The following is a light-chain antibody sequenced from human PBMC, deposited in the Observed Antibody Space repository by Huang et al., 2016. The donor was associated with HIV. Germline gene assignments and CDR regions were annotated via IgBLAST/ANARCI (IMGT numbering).Light chain of an antibody. V-gene: IGKV4-1*01. CDR3: QQYYSTPPN. J-gene: IGKJ5*01. Sequence: DIVMTQSPDSLAASLGERATINCKSSQSVLYSSNNKNYLAWYQQKPVQSPKLLSHWASTRESVVPDRFSGSGSGTDFTLAISNLQAEDVTVYYCQQYYSTPPNFGQGTRLEIK. CDR2: WAS. CDR1: QSVLYSSNNKNY.